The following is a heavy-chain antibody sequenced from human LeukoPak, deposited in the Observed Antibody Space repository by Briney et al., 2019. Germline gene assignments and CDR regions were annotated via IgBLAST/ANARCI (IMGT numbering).Heavy chain of an antibody. Sequence: GGSLRLSCAASGFTFSSYAMSWVRQAPGKGLEWVSAISGSGGSTYYADSVKGRFTISRDNSKNTLYLQMNSLRAEDTAVYYCALRGDIVVVPAAIAFDYWGQGTLVTVSS. CDR3: ALRGDIVVVPAAIAFDY. CDR1: GFTFSSYA. D-gene: IGHD2-2*02. J-gene: IGHJ4*02. V-gene: IGHV3-23*01. CDR2: ISGSGGST.